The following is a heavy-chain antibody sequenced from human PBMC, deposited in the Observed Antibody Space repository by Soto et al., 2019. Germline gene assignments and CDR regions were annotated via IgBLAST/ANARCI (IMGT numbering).Heavy chain of an antibody. CDR1: GFTLRSYG. Sequence: QVQLVESGGGVVQPGKSLRLSCAASGFTLRSYGMHWVRQAPGKGLEWLAVISYDESHKYYADSVKGRFTISRDTSKNELYLQMYSLRAEDTAVYYCAKEMFPRTVLDSSSPWGDYWCQGTAVTVSS. J-gene: IGHJ4*02. CDR2: ISYDESHK. D-gene: IGHD6-6*01. CDR3: AKEMFPRTVLDSSSPWGDY. V-gene: IGHV3-30*18.